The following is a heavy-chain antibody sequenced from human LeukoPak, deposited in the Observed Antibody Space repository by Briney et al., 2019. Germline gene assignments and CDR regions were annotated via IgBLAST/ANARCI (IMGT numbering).Heavy chain of an antibody. CDR2: ISYDGSNK. CDR1: GFTFSSYA. J-gene: IGHJ4*02. V-gene: IGHV3-30-3*01. CDR3: ARDRALDY. D-gene: IGHD3-10*01. Sequence: GGSLRLSCAASGFTFSSYAMHWVRQAPGKGLEWVAVISYDGSNKYYADSVKGRFTISSDNSKNTLYLQMNSLRAEDTAVYYCARDRALDYWGQGTLVTVSS.